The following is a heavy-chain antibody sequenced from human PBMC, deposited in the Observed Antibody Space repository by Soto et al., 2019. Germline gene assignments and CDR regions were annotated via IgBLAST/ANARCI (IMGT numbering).Heavy chain of an antibody. V-gene: IGHV4-59*08. CDR1: GGSISSYY. D-gene: IGHD3-10*01. J-gene: IGHJ4*02. CDR2: IYYSGST. CDR3: ARHSGHYGSGSSYFDY. Sequence: SETLSLTCTVSGGSISSYYWSWIRQPPGKGLEWIGYIYYSGSTNYNPSLKSRVTISVDTSKNQFSLKLSSVTAADTAVYYCARHSGHYGSGSSYFDYWGQGTLVTVSS.